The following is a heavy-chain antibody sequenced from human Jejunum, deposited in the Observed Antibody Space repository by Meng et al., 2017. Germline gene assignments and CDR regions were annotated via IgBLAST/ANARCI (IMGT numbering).Heavy chain of an antibody. Sequence: GESLKISCAASGFIVSRSYISWVRQAPGKGLEWLSVIYSSGSPYYAASVEGRFTISRDISQDTVFLQMNSLRAEDTAVYYCARALYHNVRGYYFDSWGQGTLVTVSS. CDR2: IYSSGSP. J-gene: IGHJ4*02. V-gene: IGHV3-53*01. CDR1: GFIVSRSY. D-gene: IGHD2-2*01. CDR3: ARALYHNVRGYYFDS.